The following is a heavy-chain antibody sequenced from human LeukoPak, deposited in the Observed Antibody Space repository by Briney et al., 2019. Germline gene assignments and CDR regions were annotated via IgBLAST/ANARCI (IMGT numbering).Heavy chain of an antibody. CDR2: INNDXSGT. Sequence: GGSLRLSCAASGFTFSSYWMHWVRQAPGKGPVWVSRINNDXSGTXYADSVKGRFTISRDDAKNTLYLQMNSLRAEDTAVYYCVXXXXSTWSWGQGTLVTVSS. J-gene: IGHJ5*02. CDR3: VXXXXSTWS. CDR1: GFTFSSYW. V-gene: IGHV3-74*01. D-gene: IGHD2-15*01.